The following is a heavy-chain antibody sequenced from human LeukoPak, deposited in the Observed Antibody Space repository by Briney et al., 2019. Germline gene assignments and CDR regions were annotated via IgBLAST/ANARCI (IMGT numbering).Heavy chain of an antibody. CDR1: GGSISSYY. Sequence: NSSETLSLTCTVSGGSISSYYWSWIRQPAGKGLEWIGRIYTSGSTNYNPSLKSRVTISVDTSKNQFSLKLSSVTAADTAVYYCARTPIVVVPAAMGGYDAFDIWGQGTMVTVSS. CDR3: ARTPIVVVPAAMGGYDAFDI. D-gene: IGHD2-2*01. V-gene: IGHV4-4*07. J-gene: IGHJ3*02. CDR2: IYTSGST.